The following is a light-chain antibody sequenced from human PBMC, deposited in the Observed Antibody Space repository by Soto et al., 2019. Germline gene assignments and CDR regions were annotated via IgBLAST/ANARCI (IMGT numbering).Light chain of an antibody. Sequence: DIQMTQSPASLSSCILDRVTITCRASQSITTFLAWYQQKPGRAPKLLIYDASNLEAGVPSRFRGSGSGTDFTFTISRLQTEDIATYYCQQYENLPTFGQGTRLEIK. J-gene: IGKJ5*01. V-gene: IGKV1-33*01. CDR3: QQYENLPT. CDR2: DAS. CDR1: QSITTF.